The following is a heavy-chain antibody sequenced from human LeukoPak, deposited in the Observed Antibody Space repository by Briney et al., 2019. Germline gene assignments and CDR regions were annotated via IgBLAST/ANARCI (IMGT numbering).Heavy chain of an antibody. CDR2: ISASGGSA. V-gene: IGHV3-23*01. CDR1: GLTFSSYA. D-gene: IGHD3-3*01. J-gene: IGHJ4*02. CDR3: ATDFWSGYYLEDY. Sequence: GGSLRLSCAASGLTFSSYAMSWVRQAPGKGLEWASAISASGGSAYYADSVKGRFTISRDNSKNTLYLQMNSLRAEDTAVYYCATDFWSGYYLEDYWGQGTLVTVSS.